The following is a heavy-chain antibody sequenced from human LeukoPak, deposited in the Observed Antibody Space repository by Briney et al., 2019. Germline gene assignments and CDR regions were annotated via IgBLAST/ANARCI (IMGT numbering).Heavy chain of an antibody. D-gene: IGHD1-26*01. CDR2: IRYDGSNK. J-gene: IGHJ4*02. CDR1: GFTVSSNY. Sequence: GGSLRLSCAASGFTVSSNYMSWVRQAPGKGLEWVAFIRYDGSNKYYADSVKGRFTISRDNSKNTLYLQMNSLRAEDTAVYYCAKGGSGSDRGYFDYWGQGTLVTVS. CDR3: AKGGSGSDRGYFDY. V-gene: IGHV3-30*02.